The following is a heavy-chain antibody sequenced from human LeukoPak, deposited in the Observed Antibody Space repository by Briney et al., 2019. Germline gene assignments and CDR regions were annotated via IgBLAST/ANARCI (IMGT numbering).Heavy chain of an antibody. J-gene: IGHJ2*01. CDR2: ISGNSDRI. CDR3: AKDGPSCGGACSQGYFDL. D-gene: IGHD2-21*02. CDR1: GFTFSSYA. V-gene: IGHV3-23*01. Sequence: PGGSLRLSCSASGFTFSSYAMTWVRQAPGKGLEWVSVISGNSDRIFYADSVKGRLTISRDNSRNTLFLQMNSLRAEDTAVYFCAKDGPSCGGACSQGYFDLWGRGTLVTVSS.